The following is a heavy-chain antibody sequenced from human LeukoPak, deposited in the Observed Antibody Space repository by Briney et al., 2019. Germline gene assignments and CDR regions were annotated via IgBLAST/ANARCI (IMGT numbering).Heavy chain of an antibody. CDR1: GGSISSFY. J-gene: IGHJ4*02. CDR2: IYYSGSI. Sequence: SETLSLTCTVSGGSISSFYWSWIRQPPGKGLEWIGYIYYSGSINYNPSLKSRVTISVDTSKNQFSLKLSSVTAADTAVYYCARALPASPITMVRGVINPHFDYWGQGTLVTVSS. CDR3: ARALPASPITMVRGVINPHFDY. D-gene: IGHD3-10*01. V-gene: IGHV4-59*01.